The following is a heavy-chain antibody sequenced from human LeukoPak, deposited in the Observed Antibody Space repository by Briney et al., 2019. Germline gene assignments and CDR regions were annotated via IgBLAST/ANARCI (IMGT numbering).Heavy chain of an antibody. V-gene: IGHV4-34*01. Sequence: SETLSLTCAVYGGSFSGYYWSWIRQPPGKGLQWIGEINHSGSTNYIPSLKSRVTISVDTSKNQFSLNLSSVTAADTAVYYCARTYKSGSTYDYWGQGTLVTVSS. J-gene: IGHJ4*02. CDR3: ARTYKSGSTYDY. CDR2: INHSGST. CDR1: GGSFSGYY. D-gene: IGHD5-12*01.